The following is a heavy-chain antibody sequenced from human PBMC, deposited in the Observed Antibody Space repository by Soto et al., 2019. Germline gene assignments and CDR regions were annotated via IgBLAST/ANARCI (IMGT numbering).Heavy chain of an antibody. Sequence: GGSLRLSCAASGFTFSSYWMSWVRQAPGKGLEWVANIKQDGSEKYYVDSVKGRFTISRDNAKNSLYLQMNSLRAEDTAVYYCASSLINCGGDCFYFDYWGQGTLVTVSS. J-gene: IGHJ4*02. CDR2: IKQDGSEK. D-gene: IGHD2-21*02. CDR1: GFTFSSYW. V-gene: IGHV3-7*03. CDR3: ASSLINCGGDCFYFDY.